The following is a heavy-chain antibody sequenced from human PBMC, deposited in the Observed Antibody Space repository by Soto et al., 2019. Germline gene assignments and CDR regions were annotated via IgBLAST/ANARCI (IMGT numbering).Heavy chain of an antibody. CDR2: ISPAGTNQ. CDR3: ARENSRISPRLFQH. D-gene: IGHD6-6*01. V-gene: IGHV3-30-3*01. Sequence: GGSLRLSCVSSGFMFSYYAMHRARPAPGKGLEWVALISPAGTNQYYADSAKGRFTISRDNSKNTLYLQMNSLRPEDTGLYYCARENSRISPRLFQHWGHGTLVTVSS. J-gene: IGHJ1*01. CDR1: GFMFSYYA.